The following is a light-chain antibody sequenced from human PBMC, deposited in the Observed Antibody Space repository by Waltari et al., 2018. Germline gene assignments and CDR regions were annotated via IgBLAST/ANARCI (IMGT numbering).Light chain of an antibody. Sequence: SYVVTQPPSVSVAPGETATITCGGDNIGTYSVHWYQQKAGQAPVFVIFYDMDRPSGIPDRFSGSNSGNTATLTISRVEAGDEARYYCHVWHPHVDPGVFGTGTEVTVL. CDR3: HVWHPHVDPGV. V-gene: IGLV3-21*04. J-gene: IGLJ1*01. CDR1: NIGTYS. CDR2: YDM.